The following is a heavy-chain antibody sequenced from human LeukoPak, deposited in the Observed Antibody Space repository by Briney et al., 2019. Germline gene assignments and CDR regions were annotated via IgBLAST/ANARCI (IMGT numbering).Heavy chain of an antibody. J-gene: IGHJ4*02. Sequence: ASVKVSCKASGYTFTGYYMHWVRQAPGQGLEWMGWINLNSGGTNYAQKFQGRVTMTRDTSISTAYMELSSLRSDDTAVYFCVTDRASWWELLHWGQGTLVTVSS. CDR3: VTDRASWWELLH. V-gene: IGHV1-2*02. D-gene: IGHD1-26*01. CDR2: INLNSGGT. CDR1: GYTFTGYY.